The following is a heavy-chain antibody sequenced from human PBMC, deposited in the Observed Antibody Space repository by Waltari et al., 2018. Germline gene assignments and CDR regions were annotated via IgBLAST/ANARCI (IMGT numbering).Heavy chain of an antibody. Sequence: EVQLVESGGGLVQPGGSLRLSCAASGFTFSSYSMNWVRQAPGKGLEWVSYISSSSSTIYYADSVKGRFTISRDNAKNSLYLQMNSLRAEDTAVYYCARDNLVGDGYTPFGYWGQGTLVTVSS. D-gene: IGHD2-21*01. V-gene: IGHV3-48*01. CDR1: GFTFSSYS. J-gene: IGHJ4*02. CDR2: ISSSSSTI. CDR3: ARDNLVGDGYTPFGY.